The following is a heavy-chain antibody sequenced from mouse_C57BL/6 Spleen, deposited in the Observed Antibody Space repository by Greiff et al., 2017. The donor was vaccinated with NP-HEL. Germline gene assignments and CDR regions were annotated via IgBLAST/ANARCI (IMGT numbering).Heavy chain of an antibody. D-gene: IGHD1-2*01. CDR1: GYAFSSSW. Sequence: QVQLQQSGPELVKPGASVKISCKASGYAFSSSWMNWVKQRPGKGLEWIGRIYPGDGDTNYNGKFKGKATLTADKSSSTAYMQLSSLTSEDSAVYFCARSAPAGAWFAYWGQGTLVTVSA. CDR2: IYPGDGDT. V-gene: IGHV1-82*01. CDR3: ARSAPAGAWFAY. J-gene: IGHJ3*01.